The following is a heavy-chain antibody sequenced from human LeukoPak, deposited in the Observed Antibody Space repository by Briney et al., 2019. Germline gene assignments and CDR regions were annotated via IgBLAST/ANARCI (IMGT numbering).Heavy chain of an antibody. CDR1: GGTFSSYA. CDR3: ARAIITMVRGVTVAAAFDI. V-gene: IGHV1-69*05. Sequence: SVKVSCKASGGTFSSYAICWVREAPGQGLEWMGGIIPIFGTTNYAQKFKGRVTITTDEPTSTAYMELSSLRSEDTAVYYCARAIITMVRGVTVAAAFDIWGQGTMVTVSS. D-gene: IGHD3-10*01. CDR2: IIPIFGTT. J-gene: IGHJ3*02.